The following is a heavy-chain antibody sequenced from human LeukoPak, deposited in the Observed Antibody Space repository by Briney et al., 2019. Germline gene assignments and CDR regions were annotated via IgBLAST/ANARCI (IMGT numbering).Heavy chain of an antibody. CDR1: GFTFSSYA. CDR3: AKAPYYGGNPRGGGDY. Sequence: GGSLRLSYAASGFTFSSYAMSWVRQAPGKGLEWVSVISGSGGSTYYADSVKGRFTISRDNSKNTLYLQMNSLRAEDTAVYYRAKAPYYGGNPRGGGDYWGQGTLVTVSS. J-gene: IGHJ4*02. V-gene: IGHV3-23*01. D-gene: IGHD4-23*01. CDR2: ISGSGGST.